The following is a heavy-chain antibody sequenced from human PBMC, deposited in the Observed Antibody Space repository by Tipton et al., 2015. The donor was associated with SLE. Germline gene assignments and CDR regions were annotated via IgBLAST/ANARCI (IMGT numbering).Heavy chain of an antibody. Sequence: GLVKPSETLSLTCTVSGASISDHYWTWIRQPPGKGLEWIGYIYSSGSTTYTPSLKSRIAISVDTSTMQFSLRLTSVTAADTAVYYCTRQRGTAYYYYHMDVWGKGTTVTVSS. CDR2: IYSSGST. CDR1: GASISDHY. V-gene: IGHV4-4*08. J-gene: IGHJ6*03. CDR3: TRQRGTAYYYYHMDV. D-gene: IGHD7-27*01.